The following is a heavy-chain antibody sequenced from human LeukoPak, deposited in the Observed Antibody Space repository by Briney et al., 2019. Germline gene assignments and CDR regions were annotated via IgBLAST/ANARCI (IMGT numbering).Heavy chain of an antibody. Sequence: GSLRLSCAASGFTFSSYAMSWIRQPPGKGLEWIGSIYYSGSTYYNPSLKSRVTISVDTSKNQFSLKLSSVTAADTAVYYCARLAAFDIWGQGTMVTVSS. J-gene: IGHJ3*02. CDR3: ARLAAFDI. CDR2: IYYSGST. V-gene: IGHV4-39*01. CDR1: GFTFSSYA.